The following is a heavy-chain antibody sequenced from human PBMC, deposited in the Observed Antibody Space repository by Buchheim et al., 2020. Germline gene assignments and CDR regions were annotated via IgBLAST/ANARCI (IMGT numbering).Heavy chain of an antibody. CDR1: GFTLSTYN. CDR3: ARDDMSTYHYYGMDV. J-gene: IGHJ6*04. D-gene: IGHD2-2*01. V-gene: IGHV3-21*01. CDR2: ISSTFSSI. Sequence: EVQVVESGGGLVKPGGSLRLSCAASGFTLSTYNMNWVRQAPGKGLEWVSSISSTFSSIYYADSVKGRFTISRDNAKNSLYLQMNSLRAEDTAVYYCARDDMSTYHYYGMDVWGRGTT.